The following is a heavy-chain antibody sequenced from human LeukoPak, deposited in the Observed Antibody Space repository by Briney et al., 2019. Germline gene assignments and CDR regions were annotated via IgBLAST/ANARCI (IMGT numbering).Heavy chain of an antibody. V-gene: IGHV4-59*01. J-gene: IGHJ4*02. CDR3: AREGGSGWPYYFDY. Sequence: SETLSLTCTVSGGSISTYYWNWIRQPPGKGLEWIGYIYYSGSTNYNPSLKSRVTISVDTSKNQFSLKLSSVTAADTAVYYCAREGGSGWPYYFDYWGQGTLVTVSS. CDR1: GGSISTYY. D-gene: IGHD6-19*01. CDR2: IYYSGST.